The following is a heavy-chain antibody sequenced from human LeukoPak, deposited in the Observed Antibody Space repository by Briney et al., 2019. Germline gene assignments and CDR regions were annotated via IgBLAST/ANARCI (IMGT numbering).Heavy chain of an antibody. CDR1: GGSISRHY. D-gene: IGHD6-13*01. CDR3: ARDQSNSWFENWFDP. CDR2: IYYTESA. V-gene: IGHV4-59*11. J-gene: IGHJ5*02. Sequence: SETLSLTCTVSGGSISRHYWSWIRQTPGKGLEWIGYIYYTESASYNPSLKTRVTISLDTSKNQFSLTLSSVTAADTAVYYCARDQSNSWFENWFDPWGQGTLVTVSS.